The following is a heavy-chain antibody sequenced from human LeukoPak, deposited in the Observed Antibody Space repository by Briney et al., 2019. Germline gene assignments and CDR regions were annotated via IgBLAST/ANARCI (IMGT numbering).Heavy chain of an antibody. CDR1: GGSFSGYY. D-gene: IGHD3-3*01. Sequence: PSETLSLTCAVYGGSFSGYYWSWIRQPPGKGLGWIGEINHSGGTNYNPSLKSRVTISVDTSKNQFSLKLSSVTAADTAVYYCARGHYDFWSGYYSPCGMDVWGQGTTVTVSS. J-gene: IGHJ6*02. CDR3: ARGHYDFWSGYYSPCGMDV. CDR2: INHSGGT. V-gene: IGHV4-34*01.